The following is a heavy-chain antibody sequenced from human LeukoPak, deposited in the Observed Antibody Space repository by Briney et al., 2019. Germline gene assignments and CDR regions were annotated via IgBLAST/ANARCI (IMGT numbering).Heavy chain of an antibody. J-gene: IGHJ4*02. V-gene: IGHV1-2*02. CDR3: ARESLADLYYYGSGSYLDY. D-gene: IGHD3-10*01. CDR2: INPYSGGT. CDR1: GYTFTGYY. Sequence: SSVTVSCQACGYTFTGYYMHWLRPAPAQGLDWMGWINPYSGGTIYAQNFQGRVTMTRDTSISTAYMELSRLISDDTAVYFCARESLADLYYYGSGSYLDYWGQGTLVTVSS.